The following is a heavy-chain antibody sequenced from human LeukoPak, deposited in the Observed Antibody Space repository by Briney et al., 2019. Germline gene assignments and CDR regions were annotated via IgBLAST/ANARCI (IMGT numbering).Heavy chain of an antibody. Sequence: ASVKVSCKASGYTFTSYDINWVRQATGQGLEWMGWMNPNSGNTGYAQKFQGRVTITRNTSISTAYMELSSLRSEDTAVYYCARGRRFKGCTNGVCYPHWFDPWGQGTLVTASS. V-gene: IGHV1-8*03. J-gene: IGHJ5*02. CDR2: MNPNSGNT. D-gene: IGHD2-8*01. CDR1: GYTFTSYD. CDR3: ARGRRFKGCTNGVCYPHWFDP.